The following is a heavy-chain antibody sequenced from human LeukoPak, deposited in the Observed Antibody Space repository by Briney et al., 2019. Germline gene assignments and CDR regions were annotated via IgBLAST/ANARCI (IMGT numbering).Heavy chain of an antibody. CDR2: IIPIFGTA. J-gene: IGHJ4*02. D-gene: IGHD2-15*01. CDR1: GGTFSSYA. V-gene: IGHV1-69*05. CDR3: ARRGCSGGSCNTIDY. Sequence: SVKVSCKASGGTFSSYAISWVRQAPGQGLEWMGGIIPIFGTANYAQKFQGRVTMTRDTSISTAYMELSRLRSDDTAVYYCARRGCSGGSCNTIDYWGQGTLVTVSS.